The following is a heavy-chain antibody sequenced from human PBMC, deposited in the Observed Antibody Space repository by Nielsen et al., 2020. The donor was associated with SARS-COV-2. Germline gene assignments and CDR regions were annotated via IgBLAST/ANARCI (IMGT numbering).Heavy chain of an antibody. J-gene: IGHJ6*03. Sequence: WIRQPPGKGLEWVSVIYSDGSTYYSDSVKGRFTISRDNSKNTLYLQMNSLKAEDTAVYYCAKDCRFLDPYYMDVWGKGTTVTVSS. D-gene: IGHD3-3*01. CDR2: IYSDGST. CDR3: AKDCRFLDPYYMDV. V-gene: IGHV3-53*01.